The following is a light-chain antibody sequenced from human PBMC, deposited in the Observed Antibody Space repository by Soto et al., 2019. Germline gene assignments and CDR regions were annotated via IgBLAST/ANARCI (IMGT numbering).Light chain of an antibody. CDR2: EGS. CDR3: CSYAGTSTNYV. CDR1: SSDVGSYNL. V-gene: IGLV2-23*01. J-gene: IGLJ1*01. Sequence: QSALTQPASVSGSPGQSITISCTGTSSDVGSYNLVSWYQQHPGKAPKLMIYEGSKRPSGVSNRFSGSKSGNTASLTISGLQAEGEADYYCCSYAGTSTNYVSGNGTKVT.